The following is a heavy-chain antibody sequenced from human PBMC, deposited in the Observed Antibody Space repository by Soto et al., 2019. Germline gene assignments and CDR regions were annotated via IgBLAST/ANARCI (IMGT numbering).Heavy chain of an antibody. CDR1: GGTFSSYA. CDR2: IIPIFGTA. Sequence: SVKVSCKASGGTFSSYAISWVRQAPGQGLEWMGGIIPIFGTANYAQKFQGRVTITADESTSTAYMELSSLRSEDTAVHYCASSRITIFGVVTTDATRYYYYGMDVWGQGTTVTVSS. D-gene: IGHD3-3*01. CDR3: ASSRITIFGVVTTDATRYYYYGMDV. J-gene: IGHJ6*02. V-gene: IGHV1-69*13.